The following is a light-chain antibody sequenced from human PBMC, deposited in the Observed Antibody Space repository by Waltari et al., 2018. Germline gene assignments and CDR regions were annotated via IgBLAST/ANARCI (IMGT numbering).Light chain of an antibody. CDR1: SGSITSNY. CDR2: EDD. J-gene: IGLJ2*01. Sequence: FMLTQSRSVSESPGKTITISCTRSSGSITSNYMQWYQPRPGSAPTPVIYEDDQRPSGVPDRFSGSLDFSSNSASLTISGLQTEDEADYFCQSYDSISQDVIFGGGTRLTVL. CDR3: QSYDSISQDVI. V-gene: IGLV6-57*03.